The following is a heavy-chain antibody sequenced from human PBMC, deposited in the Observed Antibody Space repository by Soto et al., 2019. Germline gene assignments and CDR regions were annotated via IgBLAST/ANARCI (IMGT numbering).Heavy chain of an antibody. CDR1: GFPFSSYW. CDR2: ISGDGVTT. Sequence: EVQLVESGGDLVQRGWSLRLSCAASGFPFSSYWMHCVRHTPGTGLDWVARISGDGVTTYYADSVTGRFTVSRDNAKNTLSLQISGLRAEDTAVYYCAREYYGLLTGYYTDYWGQGTLVSVSS. V-gene: IGHV3-74*01. J-gene: IGHJ4*02. D-gene: IGHD3-9*01. CDR3: AREYYGLLTGYYTDY.